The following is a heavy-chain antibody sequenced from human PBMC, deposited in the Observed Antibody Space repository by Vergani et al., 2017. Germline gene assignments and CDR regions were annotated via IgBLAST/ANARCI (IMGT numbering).Heavy chain of an antibody. D-gene: IGHD2-2*01. CDR3: ASSEYCSSTSCYTGWFDP. Sequence: QVQLQEWGAGLLKTSETLSLTCGVSGGSFSDYYWSWIRQAPGMGLEWIGEVNHGGSTNYNPSLKSRVSISVDTSKNQFSLQLTSVTAADSALYFCASSEYCSSTSCYTGWFDPWGQGTLVTVSS. CDR2: VNHGGST. CDR1: GGSFSDYY. J-gene: IGHJ5*02. V-gene: IGHV4-34*01.